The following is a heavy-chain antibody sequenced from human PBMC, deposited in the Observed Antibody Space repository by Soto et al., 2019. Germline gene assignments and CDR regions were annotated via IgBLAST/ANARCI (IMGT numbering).Heavy chain of an antibody. Sequence: GGSLRLSFAASGFTFNTYSMNWVRQAPGKGLEWVSSISSGSSYIYYADSVRGRFTVSRDNAKNSLWLQMTSLRAEDTAVYYCAREFRWNDVDLDYWGQGTLVTVSS. D-gene: IGHD1-1*01. J-gene: IGHJ4*02. CDR1: GFTFNTYS. V-gene: IGHV3-21*01. CDR3: AREFRWNDVDLDY. CDR2: ISSGSSYI.